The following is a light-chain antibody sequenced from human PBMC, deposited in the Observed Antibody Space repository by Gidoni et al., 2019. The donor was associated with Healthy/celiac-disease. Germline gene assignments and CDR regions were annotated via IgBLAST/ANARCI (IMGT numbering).Light chain of an antibody. Sequence: DIVMTQTPLSLSVTPGQPASTSCKSSQSLLHSDGKTYLSWYLQKPGQSPQLLIYEVSSRFSGGADRCSGSGSGTDVTLKISRVEAEDVGVYYCMQGIHLPPITFGQGTRLEIK. V-gene: IGKV2-29*02. CDR2: EVS. J-gene: IGKJ5*01. CDR1: QSLLHSDGKTY. CDR3: MQGIHLPPIT.